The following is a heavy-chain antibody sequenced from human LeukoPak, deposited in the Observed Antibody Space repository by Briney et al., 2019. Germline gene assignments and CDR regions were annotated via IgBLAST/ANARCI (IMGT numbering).Heavy chain of an antibody. Sequence: GGSLRLSCAASAFTFSSYGMHWVRQAPGKGLEWVAFIRYDGSNKYYADSVKGRFTISRDNSKNTLYLQMNSLRAEDTAVYYCAKDELGYCSSTSCLTQPYYYYMDVWGKGTTVTISS. D-gene: IGHD2-2*01. V-gene: IGHV3-30*02. J-gene: IGHJ6*03. CDR3: AKDELGYCSSTSCLTQPYYYYMDV. CDR1: AFTFSSYG. CDR2: IRYDGSNK.